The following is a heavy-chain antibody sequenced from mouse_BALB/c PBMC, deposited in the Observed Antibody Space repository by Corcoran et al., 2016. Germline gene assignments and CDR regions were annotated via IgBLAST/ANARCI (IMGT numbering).Heavy chain of an antibody. V-gene: IGHV9-3-1*01. CDR3: ARGYYYAMDY. CDR1: GYTFTNYG. Sequence: QIQLVQSGPELKKPGETVKISCKASGYTFTNYGMNWVKQAPGKGLKWMGWINTYTGEPTYADDFKGRFAFSLETSASTAYLQINNLKNEDTATYFCARGYYYAMDYWGRGTSVTVSS. CDR2: INTYTGEP. J-gene: IGHJ4*01.